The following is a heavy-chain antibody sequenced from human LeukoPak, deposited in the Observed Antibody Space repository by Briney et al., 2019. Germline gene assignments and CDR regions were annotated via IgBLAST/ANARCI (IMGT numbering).Heavy chain of an antibody. V-gene: IGHV3-23*01. J-gene: IGHJ4*02. Sequence: GGSLRLSCAASGFTFSSYAMSWVRQAPGKGLEWVSAISGSGGSTYYADSVKGRFTISRDNSKNTLYLQMNSLRAEDTAVYYCAANGYVLYYFDYWGQGTLVTVSS. CDR1: GFTFSSYA. CDR3: AANGYVLYYFDY. CDR2: ISGSGGST. D-gene: IGHD5-12*01.